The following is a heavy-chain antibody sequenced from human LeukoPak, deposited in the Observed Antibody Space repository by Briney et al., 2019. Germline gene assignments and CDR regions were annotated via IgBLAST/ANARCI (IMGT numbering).Heavy chain of an antibody. CDR3: AKKPGTTEDPFDY. D-gene: IGHD1-7*01. CDR2: ISSSSSYI. CDR1: GFTFSSYS. J-gene: IGHJ4*02. V-gene: IGHV3-21*01. Sequence: GGSLRLSCAASGFTFSSYSMNWVRQAPGKGLEWVSSISSSSSYIYYADSVKGRFTISRDNAKNSLYLQMNSLRAEDTAVYYCAKKPGTTEDPFDYWGQGTLVTVSS.